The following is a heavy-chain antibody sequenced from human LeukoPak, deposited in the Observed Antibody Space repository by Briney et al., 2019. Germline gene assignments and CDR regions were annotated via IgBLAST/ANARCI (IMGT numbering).Heavy chain of an antibody. V-gene: IGHV1-24*01. Sequence: ASVKVSCKVSGYTLTELSMHWVRQAPGKGLEWMGGFDPEDGETIYAQKFQGRVTMTEDTSTDTAYMELSSLRSEDTAVYYCARDIAARRLYNWFDPCGQGTLVTVSS. CDR2: FDPEDGET. CDR3: ARDIAARRLYNWFDP. D-gene: IGHD6-6*01. CDR1: GYTLTELS. J-gene: IGHJ5*02.